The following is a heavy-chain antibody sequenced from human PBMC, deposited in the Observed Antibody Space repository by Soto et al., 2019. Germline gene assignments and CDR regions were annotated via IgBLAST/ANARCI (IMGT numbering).Heavy chain of an antibody. D-gene: IGHD3-22*01. CDR1: GFTFSNYG. Sequence: GGSLRLSCAASGFTFSNYGMSWVRQAPGKGLEWVSVIYSGGSTYYADSVKGRFTISRDNSKNTLYLQMNSLRAEDTAVYYCARDNYDSSGYYHRGFDYWGQGTLVTVSS. V-gene: IGHV3-66*01. CDR2: IYSGGST. J-gene: IGHJ4*02. CDR3: ARDNYDSSGYYHRGFDY.